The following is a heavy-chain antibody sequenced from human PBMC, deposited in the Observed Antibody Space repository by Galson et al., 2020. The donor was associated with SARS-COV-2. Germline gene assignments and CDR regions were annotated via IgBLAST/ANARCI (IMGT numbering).Heavy chain of an antibody. CDR3: ARRKYYNYYMDV. CDR2: TSYSGST. J-gene: IGHJ6*03. V-gene: IGHV4-39*01. Sequence: SETLSLTCTVSVAPISTSSDSWAWTRHPPGKGLEWIAPTSYSGSTYYNPSLKSRVMISVDKSKNQFSLKMDSVTAADTAIYYCARRKYYNYYMDVWGKGTTVTISS. CDR1: VAPISTSSDS.